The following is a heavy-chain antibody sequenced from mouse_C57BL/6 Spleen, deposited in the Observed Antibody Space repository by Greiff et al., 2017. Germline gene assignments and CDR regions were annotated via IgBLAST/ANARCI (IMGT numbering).Heavy chain of an antibody. Sequence: DVKLVESGGGLVKPGGSLKLSCAASGFTFSSYAMSWVRQTPEKRLEWVATISDGGSYTYYPDNVKGRFTISRDNAKNNLYLQMSHLKSEDTAMYYCARGNYDRYFDVWGTGTTVTVSS. CDR3: ARGNYDRYFDV. CDR2: ISDGGSYT. V-gene: IGHV5-4*03. CDR1: GFTFSSYA. D-gene: IGHD2-4*01. J-gene: IGHJ1*03.